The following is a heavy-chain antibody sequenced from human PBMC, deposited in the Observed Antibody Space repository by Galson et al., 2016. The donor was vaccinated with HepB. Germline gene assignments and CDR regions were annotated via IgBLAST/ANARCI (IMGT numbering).Heavy chain of an antibody. J-gene: IGHJ5*02. CDR1: GFSIRNWW. Sequence: LRLSCAASGFSIRNWWINWIRQTPGKGLQWVSRINGDSSLATYADSVRGRFTISRDNAKNKVFLEMNSLRAEDTAIYYCAKTDWKDPWGQGTLVTVSS. V-gene: IGHV3-74*03. CDR3: AKTDWKDP. CDR2: INGDSSLA. D-gene: IGHD1-1*01.